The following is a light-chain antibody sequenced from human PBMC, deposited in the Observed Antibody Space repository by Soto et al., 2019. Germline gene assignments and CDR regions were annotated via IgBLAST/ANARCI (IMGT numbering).Light chain of an antibody. Sequence: EIVLTQSPGTLALSPGERATLSCRASQSVTSNYLAWYQQRPGQAPRILIYAASSRATGIPDRFSGSGSGTDFSLTISRLEPEDFAVYYCQQYDTSPRPFGQGTKVDIK. CDR3: QQYDTSPRP. V-gene: IGKV3-20*01. CDR2: AAS. J-gene: IGKJ1*01. CDR1: QSVTSNY.